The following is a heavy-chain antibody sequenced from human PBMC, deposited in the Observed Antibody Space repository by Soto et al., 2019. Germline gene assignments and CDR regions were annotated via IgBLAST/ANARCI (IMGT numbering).Heavy chain of an antibody. CDR3: ARNIVVVTAIPHYYGMDV. CDR2: IIPILGIA. V-gene: IGHV1-69*02. Sequence: QVQLVQSGAEVKKPGSSVKVSCKASGGTFSSYTISWVRQAPGQGLEWMGRIIPILGIANYAQKFQGRVTITADKSTSTAYMELSSLRSEDTAVYYCARNIVVVTAIPHYYGMDVWGQGTTVTVSS. J-gene: IGHJ6*02. D-gene: IGHD2-21*02. CDR1: GGTFSSYT.